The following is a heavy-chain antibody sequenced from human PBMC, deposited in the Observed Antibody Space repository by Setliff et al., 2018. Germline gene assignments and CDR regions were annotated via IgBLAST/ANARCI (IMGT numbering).Heavy chain of an antibody. CDR3: ARHEFVGGYYGSVTYRHFDY. CDR1: GDSISSTSYQ. D-gene: IGHD3-10*01. V-gene: IGHV4-39*01. CDR2: IYYTGTA. J-gene: IGHJ4*02. Sequence: SETLSLTCTVSGDSISSTSYQWGWVRQPPGKGLEWIGSIYYTGTAYYNPSLKSRVTISVDTSKNQFSLQVTSLAATDTALYFCARHEFVGGYYGSVTYRHFDYWGQGILVTVYS.